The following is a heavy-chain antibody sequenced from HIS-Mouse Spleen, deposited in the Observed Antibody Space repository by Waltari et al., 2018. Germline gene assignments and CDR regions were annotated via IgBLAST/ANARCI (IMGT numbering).Heavy chain of an antibody. Sequence: QLQLQESGPGLVKPSETLSLTCTVSGGSISSSSYYWGWIRQPPGKGLGWIGSIYYSGITHYNPALKGRVTISVDTSKNQFSLKLSSVTAADTAVYYCAREIPYSSSWYDWYFDLWGRGTLVTVSS. D-gene: IGHD6-13*01. CDR1: GGSISSSSYY. J-gene: IGHJ2*01. V-gene: IGHV4-39*07. CDR2: IYYSGIT. CDR3: AREIPYSSSWYDWYFDL.